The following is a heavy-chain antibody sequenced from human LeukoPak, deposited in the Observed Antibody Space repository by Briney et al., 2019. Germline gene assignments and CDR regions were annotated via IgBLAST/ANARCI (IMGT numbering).Heavy chain of an antibody. V-gene: IGHV1-46*01. J-gene: IGHJ3*02. Sequence: ASVKVSCKASGYAFTSYYMHWVRQAPGQGLEWMGIINPGGGSTNYAQKFQGRVIMTRDTSTSTIYMEMSSLRSEDTAVYYCARQRGGQYEDGFDMWGQGTMVTVSS. D-gene: IGHD2-8*01. CDR3: ARQRGGQYEDGFDM. CDR2: INPGGGST. CDR1: GYAFTSYY.